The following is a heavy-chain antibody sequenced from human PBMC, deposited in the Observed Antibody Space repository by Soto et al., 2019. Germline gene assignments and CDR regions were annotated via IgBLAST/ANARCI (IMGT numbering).Heavy chain of an antibody. Sequence: QEQLQQWGAGPLKPSETLSLTCAVYGGSFSGYYWSWIRQPPGKGLERIGEINLRGSANYNPSLKSRVTISVDTSKKQFSLKLSSVTAVDTAVYYCARTPRAYYDFWSGYYGRVCGWLDPWGQGTLVTVSS. V-gene: IGHV4-34*01. CDR3: ARTPRAYYDFWSGYYGRVCGWLDP. CDR2: INLRGSA. CDR1: GGSFSGYY. D-gene: IGHD3-3*01. J-gene: IGHJ5*02.